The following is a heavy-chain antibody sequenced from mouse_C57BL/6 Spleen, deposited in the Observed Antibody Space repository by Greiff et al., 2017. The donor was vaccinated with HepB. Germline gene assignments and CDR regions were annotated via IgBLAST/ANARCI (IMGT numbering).Heavy chain of an antibody. Sequence: QVQLQQPGAELVRPGSSVKLSCKASGYTFTSYWMDWVKQRPGQGLEWIGNIYPSDSETHYNQKFKDKATLTVDKSSSTAYMQLSSLTSEDSAVYYCASHYYGSSYSVWGTGTTVTVSS. J-gene: IGHJ1*03. CDR2: IYPSDSET. CDR1: GYTFTSYW. CDR3: ASHYYGSSYSV. D-gene: IGHD1-1*01. V-gene: IGHV1-61*01.